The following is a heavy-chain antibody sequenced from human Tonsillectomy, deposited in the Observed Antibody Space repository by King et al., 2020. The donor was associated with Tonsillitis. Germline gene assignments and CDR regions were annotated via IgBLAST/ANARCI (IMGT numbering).Heavy chain of an antibody. Sequence: VQLQESGPGLVKPSETLSLTCTLSGGSISTYYWSWIRQPPGKGLEWIGYIYFLWTTNYNPSLKSRFNISGDTSKNQFSLKVSSVTAADTAVYYCARHLEGYYDFDYWGQGTLVTVSS. J-gene: IGHJ4*02. V-gene: IGHV4-59*01. CDR1: GGSISTYY. D-gene: IGHD2-15*01. CDR3: ARHLEGYYDFDY. CDR2: IYFLWTT.